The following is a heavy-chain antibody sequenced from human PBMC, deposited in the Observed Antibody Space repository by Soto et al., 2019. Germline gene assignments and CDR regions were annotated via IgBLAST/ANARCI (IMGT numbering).Heavy chain of an antibody. J-gene: IGHJ4*02. Sequence: GGSLRLSCAASGFTFRSYWMSWVRQGPGKGLEWVAKIKQDGSEKYYVDSVKGRFTISRDNAKNSLYLQTNSPRAEDTAVYYCTRMRYCSDSSCYSPLDYWGQGTLVTVSS. CDR2: IKQDGSEK. CDR1: GFTFRSYW. V-gene: IGHV3-7*01. CDR3: TRMRYCSDSSCYSPLDY. D-gene: IGHD2-2*01.